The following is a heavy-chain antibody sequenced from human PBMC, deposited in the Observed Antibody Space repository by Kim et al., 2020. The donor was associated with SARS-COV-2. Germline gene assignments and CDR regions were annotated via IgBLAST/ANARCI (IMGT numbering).Heavy chain of an antibody. J-gene: IGHJ4*02. V-gene: IGHV3-21*01. CDR3: AREKITIFGVVDY. D-gene: IGHD3-3*01. Sequence: YADSVKGRFTISRDNAKNSLYLQMNSLRAEDTAVYYCAREKITIFGVVDYWGQGTLVTVSS.